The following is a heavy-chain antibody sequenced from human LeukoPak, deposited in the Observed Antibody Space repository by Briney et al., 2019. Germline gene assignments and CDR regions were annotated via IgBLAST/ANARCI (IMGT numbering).Heavy chain of an antibody. CDR3: ASARDPLGYCSGGSCSVREDPPESYWYFDL. Sequence: ASVKVSCKASGYTFTSYAMNWVRQAPGQGLEWMGWINTNTGNPTYAQGFTGRFVFSLDTSVSTAYLQISSLKAEDTAVYYCASARDPLGYCSGGSCSVREDPPESYWYFDLWGRGTPVTVSS. D-gene: IGHD2-15*01. CDR2: INTNTGNP. CDR1: GYTFTSYA. J-gene: IGHJ2*01. V-gene: IGHV7-4-1*02.